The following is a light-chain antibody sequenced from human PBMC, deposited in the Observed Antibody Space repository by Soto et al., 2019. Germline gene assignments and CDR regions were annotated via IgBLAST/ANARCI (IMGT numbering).Light chain of an antibody. V-gene: IGKV1-39*01. J-gene: IGKJ4*01. CDR1: QSISSY. CDR3: QQSYSSPRT. Sequence: DIQMTQSPSSLSASMGGRVTVTCRASQSISSYLNWYQQKPGKAPKLLIYGAVNLQSGVPSRFSGSGSGTDFTLTISSLQPEDFATYYCQQSYSSPRTFGGGTKVEIK. CDR2: GAV.